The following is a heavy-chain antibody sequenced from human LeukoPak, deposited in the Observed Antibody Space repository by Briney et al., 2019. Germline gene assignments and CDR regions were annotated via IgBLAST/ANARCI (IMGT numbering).Heavy chain of an antibody. Sequence: SETLSLTCTVSGGSISSGSYYWSWIRQPAGKGLEWIGRIYTSGSTSYNPSLKSRVTISVDTSKNQFSLKLSSVTAADTAVYYCARGELWTIFGVVSDAFDIWAKGQWSPSLQ. CDR1: GGSISSGSYY. CDR2: IYTSGST. V-gene: IGHV4-61*02. J-gene: IGHJ3*02. D-gene: IGHD3-3*01. CDR3: ARGELWTIFGVVSDAFDI.